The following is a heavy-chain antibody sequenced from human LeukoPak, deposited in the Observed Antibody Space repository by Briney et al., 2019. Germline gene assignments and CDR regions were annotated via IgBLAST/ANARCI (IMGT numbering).Heavy chain of an antibody. D-gene: IGHD2-2*01. CDR2: IIGGAGGT. V-gene: IGHV3-23*01. CDR3: AHGSMYQLDY. CDR1: GFTFSNYW. J-gene: IGHJ4*02. Sequence: GGSLRLSCAASGFTFSNYWMNWVRQAPGKGLEWVSGIIGGAGGTYYADSVKGRFTISRDNAKNTLYLQMNSLRAEDTAVYYCAHGSMYQLDYWGQGTLVTVSS.